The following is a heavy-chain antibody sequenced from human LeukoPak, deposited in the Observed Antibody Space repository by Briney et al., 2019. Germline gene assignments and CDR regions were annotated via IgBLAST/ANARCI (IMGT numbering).Heavy chain of an antibody. Sequence: GGSLRLSCAASGFTFSSYGMHWVRQAPGKGLEWVAVISYDGSNKYYADSVKGRFTISRDNSKNTLYLQMNSLRAEDTAVYYCAKDEGGYSGYDYSYYYYGMDVWGQGTTVTVSS. CDR3: AKDEGGYSGYDYSYYYYGMDV. CDR2: ISYDGSNK. J-gene: IGHJ6*02. V-gene: IGHV3-30*18. D-gene: IGHD5-12*01. CDR1: GFTFSSYG.